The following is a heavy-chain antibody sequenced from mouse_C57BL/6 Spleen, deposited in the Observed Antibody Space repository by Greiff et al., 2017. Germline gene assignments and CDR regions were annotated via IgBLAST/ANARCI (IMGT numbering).Heavy chain of an antibody. J-gene: IGHJ1*03. CDR2: IDPSDSYT. CDR1: GYTFTSYW. CDR3: ARKDYYGSSYWYFDV. Sequence: QVQLKESGAELVKPGASVKLSCKASGYTFTSYWMQWVKQRPGQGLEWIGEIDPSDSYTNYNQKFKGKATLTVDTSSSTAYMQLSSLTSEDSAVYYCARKDYYGSSYWYFDVWGTGTTVTVSS. D-gene: IGHD1-1*01. V-gene: IGHV1-50*01.